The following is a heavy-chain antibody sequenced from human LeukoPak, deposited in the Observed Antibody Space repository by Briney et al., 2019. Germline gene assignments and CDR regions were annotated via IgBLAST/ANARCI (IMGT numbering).Heavy chain of an antibody. CDR1: GFTFSNYG. J-gene: IGHJ4*02. CDR3: AKDAPIGY. D-gene: IGHD3-16*02. V-gene: IGHV3-30*02. Sequence: SGGSLRLSCAASGFTFSNYGLHWVRRAPGKGLEWVAFIRYDGSNKYYADSVKGRFTISRDNSENTLYLQMNSLRPEDTAVYYCAKDAPIGYWGQGTLVTVSS. CDR2: IRYDGSNK.